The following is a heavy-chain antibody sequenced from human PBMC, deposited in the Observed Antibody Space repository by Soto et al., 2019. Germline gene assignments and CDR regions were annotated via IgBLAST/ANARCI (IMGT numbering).Heavy chain of an antibody. Sequence: GGSLRLSCAASGFTFSSYAMSWVRQAPGKGLEWVSAISGSGGSTYYADSVKGRFTIPRDNSKNTLYLQMNSLRAEDTAVYYCAKVFFPTRYYGMDVWGQGTTVTVSS. CDR1: GFTFSSYA. CDR2: ISGSGGST. D-gene: IGHD3-10*02. V-gene: IGHV3-23*01. J-gene: IGHJ6*02. CDR3: AKVFFPTRYYGMDV.